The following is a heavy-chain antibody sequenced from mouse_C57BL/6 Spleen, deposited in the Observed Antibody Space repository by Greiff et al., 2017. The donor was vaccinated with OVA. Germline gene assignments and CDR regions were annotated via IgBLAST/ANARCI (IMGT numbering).Heavy chain of an antibody. CDR3: ARDQDYDYPSFAY. J-gene: IGHJ3*01. CDR1: GFTFSSYA. D-gene: IGHD2-4*01. V-gene: IGHV5-4*01. Sequence: EVHLVESGGGLVKPGGSLKLSCAASGFTFSSYAMSWVRQTPEKRLEWVATISDGGSYTYYPDNVKGRFTISRDNAKNNLYLQMSHLKSEDTAMYYCARDQDYDYPSFAYWGQGTLVTVSA. CDR2: ISDGGSYT.